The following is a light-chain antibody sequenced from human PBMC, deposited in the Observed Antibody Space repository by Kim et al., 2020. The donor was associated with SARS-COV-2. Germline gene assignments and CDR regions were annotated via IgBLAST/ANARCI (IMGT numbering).Light chain of an antibody. V-gene: IGKV3-15*01. CDR3: QQYNQWPGT. J-gene: IGKJ1*01. Sequence: VSPGERVTLSGRASQSVSSNLAWHKQKPGQAPRLLIYGTSTRATGIPDRFSGSGSGTEFTLTISSLQSEDFAVYYCQQYNQWPGTFGQGTKVDIK. CDR2: GTS. CDR1: QSVSSN.